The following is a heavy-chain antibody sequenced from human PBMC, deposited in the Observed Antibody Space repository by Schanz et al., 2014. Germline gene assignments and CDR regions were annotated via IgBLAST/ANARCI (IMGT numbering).Heavy chain of an antibody. CDR1: GFSFSGFA. CDR3: ATDYSGGGCHI. J-gene: IGHJ3*02. Sequence: ESGGGVVQPGGSLRLSCVASGFSFSGFAVPWVRQAPGKGLEWVSIVSNDGFTKHYADSVRGRFTLSRDNSKNTVYLQMNSLRAEDTALYFCATDYSGGGCHIWGQGTMVTVSS. V-gene: IGHV3-30*04. CDR2: VSNDGFTK. D-gene: IGHD6-19*01.